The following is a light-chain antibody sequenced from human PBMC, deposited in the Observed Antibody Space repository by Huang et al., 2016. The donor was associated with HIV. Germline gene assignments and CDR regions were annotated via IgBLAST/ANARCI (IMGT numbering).Light chain of an antibody. CDR2: AAS. Sequence: DIQMTQSPSSVSASVGDRVTITCRASKGISNWLAWYQQKPGKAPKLPIYAASSLPSGVPSRFSGSVSGTYFTLTISSLQPEDFSTYYCQQANIFPITFGQGTRLEIK. CDR3: QQANIFPIT. J-gene: IGKJ5*01. CDR1: KGISNW. V-gene: IGKV1-12*01.